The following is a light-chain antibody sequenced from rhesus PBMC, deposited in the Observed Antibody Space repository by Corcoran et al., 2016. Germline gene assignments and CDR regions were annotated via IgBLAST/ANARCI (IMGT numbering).Light chain of an antibody. CDR2: AAT. Sequence: DIQMTQSPSSLSASVGDRVTVTCRSRQDINKELSWYQQKPGKAPTPLIYAATTLQTGVSSRFRGRGSGTDFTLTISSLQPEDVATYHCLQAYTTPLTFGGGTKVEIK. CDR3: LQAYTTPLT. CDR1: QDINKE. V-gene: IGKV1-94*01. J-gene: IGKJ4*01.